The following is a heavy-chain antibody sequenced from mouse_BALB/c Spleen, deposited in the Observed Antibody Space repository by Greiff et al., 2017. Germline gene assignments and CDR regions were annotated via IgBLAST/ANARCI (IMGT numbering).Heavy chain of an antibody. CDR3: ARGGDGYYGSFFAY. CDR2: ISYDGSN. D-gene: IGHD2-3*01. V-gene: IGHV3-6*02. J-gene: IGHJ3*01. CDR1: GYSITSGYY. Sequence: VQLQQSGPGLVKPSQSLSLTCSVTGYSITSGYYWNWIRQFPGNQLEWMGYISYDGSNNYNPSLKNRISITRDTSKNQFFLKLNSVTTEDTATYYCARGGDGYYGSFFAYWGQGTLVTVSA.